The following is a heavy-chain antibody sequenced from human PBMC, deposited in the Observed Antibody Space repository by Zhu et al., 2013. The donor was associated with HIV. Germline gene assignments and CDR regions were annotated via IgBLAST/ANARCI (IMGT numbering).Heavy chain of an antibody. V-gene: IGHV1-69*06. CDR1: GGTFSSYA. CDR2: IIPIFGTA. D-gene: IGHD3-10*01. Sequence: QVQLVQSGAEVKKPGSSVKVSCKASGGTFSSYAISWVRQAPGQGLEWMGGIIPIFGTANYAQKFQGRVTITADKSTSTAYMELSSLRSEDTAVYYCARTSQYGSGSYHYGMDVWGQGTTVTVSS. CDR3: ARTSQYGSGSYHYGMDV. J-gene: IGHJ6*02.